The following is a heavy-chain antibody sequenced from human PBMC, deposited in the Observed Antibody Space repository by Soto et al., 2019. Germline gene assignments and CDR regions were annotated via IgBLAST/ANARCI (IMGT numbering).Heavy chain of an antibody. Sequence: QLQLQESGPGLVKPSETLSLTCTVSGGSISSSSYYWGWIRQPPGKGLEWTGSIYYSGGTYYNPSLKSPVTHTIHTSKNQFSLNLSSVAAADTAVYYCARHMNGTYYPCHFDYCCQRTLITVSS. CDR2: IYYSGGT. V-gene: IGHV4-39*01. D-gene: IGHD1-26*01. J-gene: IGHJ4*02. CDR1: GGSISSSSYY. CDR3: ARHMNGTYYPCHFDY.